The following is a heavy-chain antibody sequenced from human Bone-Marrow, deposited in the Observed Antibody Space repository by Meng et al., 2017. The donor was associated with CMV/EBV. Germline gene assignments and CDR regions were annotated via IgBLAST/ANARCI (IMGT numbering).Heavy chain of an antibody. V-gene: IGHV4-34*01. CDR2: INHSGST. CDR3: ARETGDCSSTSCSFFDY. CDR1: GGSFSDYY. Sequence: SETLSLTCAVYGGSFSDYYWSCIRQPPGKGLEWIGEINHSGSTNYNPSLKSRVTISVDTSKNQFSLKLSSVTAADTAVYYCARETGDCSSTSCSFFDYWGQGTLVTVSS. J-gene: IGHJ4*02. D-gene: IGHD2-2*01.